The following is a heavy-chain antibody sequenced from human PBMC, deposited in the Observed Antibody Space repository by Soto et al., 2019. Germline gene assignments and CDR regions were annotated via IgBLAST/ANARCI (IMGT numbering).Heavy chain of an antibody. D-gene: IGHD2-2*01. V-gene: IGHV3-7*03. CDR1: GFTFSSYW. CDR3: AXELQGIYCSSTSCYGDY. J-gene: IGHJ4*02. CDR2: IKQDGSEK. Sequence: SGGSLRLSCAASGFTFSSYWMSWVRQAPGKGLEWVANIKQDGSEKYYVDSVKGRFTISRDNAKNSLYLQMNSLRAEDTAVYYCAXELQGIYCSSTSCYGDYWGQGTLVTVSS.